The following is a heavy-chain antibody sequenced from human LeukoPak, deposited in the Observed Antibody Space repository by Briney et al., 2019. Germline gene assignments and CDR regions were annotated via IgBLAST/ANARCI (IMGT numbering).Heavy chain of an antibody. CDR3: ARVETPHAFDI. Sequence: SETLSLTCAVYGGSFSGYYWSWIRQPPGKGLEWIGEINHSGSTNYNPSLKSRVTISVDTSKNQFSLKLSSVTAADTAVYYCARVETPHAFDIWGQGTMVTVSS. J-gene: IGHJ3*02. V-gene: IGHV4-34*01. CDR1: GGSFSGYY. CDR2: INHSGST.